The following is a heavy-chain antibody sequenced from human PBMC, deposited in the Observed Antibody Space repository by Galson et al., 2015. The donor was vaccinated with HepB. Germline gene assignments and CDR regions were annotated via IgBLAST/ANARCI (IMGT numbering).Heavy chain of an antibody. J-gene: IGHJ5*02. CDR2: IYYSGST. D-gene: IGHD3-16*01. CDR1: GGSISSGDYY. CDR3: ARSRIMITFGGVMGPGDFDP. Sequence: TLSLTCTVSGGSISSGDYYWSWIRQPPGKGLEWIGYIYYSGSTYYNPSLKSRVTISVDTSKNQFSLKLSSVTAADTAVYYCARSRIMITFGGVMGPGDFDPWGQGTLVTVSS. V-gene: IGHV4-30-4*01.